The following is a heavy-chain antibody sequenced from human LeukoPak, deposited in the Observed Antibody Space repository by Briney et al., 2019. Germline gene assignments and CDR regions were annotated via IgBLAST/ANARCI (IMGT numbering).Heavy chain of an antibody. D-gene: IGHD3-3*01. CDR1: GGSFSGYY. V-gene: IGHV4-34*01. CDR3: ARHAFGVDSSFDY. CDR2: INHSGST. J-gene: IGHJ4*02. Sequence: SETLSLTCAVYGGSFSGYYWSWIRQPPGKGLEWIGEINHSGSTNYNPSLKSRVTISVDTSKNQFSLKLSSVTAADTAVYYCARHAFGVDSSFDYWGQGTLVTVSS.